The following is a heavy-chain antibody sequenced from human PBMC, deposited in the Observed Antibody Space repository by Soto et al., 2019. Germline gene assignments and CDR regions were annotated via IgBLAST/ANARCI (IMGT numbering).Heavy chain of an antibody. CDR1: GFTFSDYY. V-gene: IGHV3-11*06. CDR3: VSAASRIFFFAY. J-gene: IGHJ4*02. D-gene: IGHD1-20*01. CDR2: ISSSSSFT. Sequence: GGSLRLSCAASGFTFSDYYMSWIRQAPGKGLEWVSYISSSSSFTKYADSVKGRFTMSRDNAKNTLYLQMNSLRAEDTAVYYCVSAASRIFFFAYWGQGSLVTVSS.